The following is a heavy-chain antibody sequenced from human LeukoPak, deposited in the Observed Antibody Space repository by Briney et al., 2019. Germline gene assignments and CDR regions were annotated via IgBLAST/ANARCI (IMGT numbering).Heavy chain of an antibody. D-gene: IGHD6-19*01. CDR3: AKERGVAVAVIDY. J-gene: IGHJ4*02. Sequence: SGGSLRLSCAASGFTFSSYGMSWVRQAPGKGLEWVSAISGSGGSTYYADSVKGRFTISRDNSKNTLYLQMNSLRAEDTAVYYCAKERGVAVAVIDYWGQGTLVTVSS. CDR2: ISGSGGST. CDR1: GFTFSSYG. V-gene: IGHV3-23*01.